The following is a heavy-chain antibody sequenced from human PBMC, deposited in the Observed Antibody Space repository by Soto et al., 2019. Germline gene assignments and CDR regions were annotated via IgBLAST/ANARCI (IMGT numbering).Heavy chain of an antibody. V-gene: IGHV3-23*01. Sequence: EVQLLESGGALVQPGESLRLSCAASGFTFSSYAMSWVRQAPGKGLEWVSAISGSADSTYYADSVKGRFTISRDNSKNTLYLQMNSLRAEDTAVYYCAKDLLRYFDWLLNDFWGQGTLVTVSS. CDR2: ISGSADST. J-gene: IGHJ4*02. CDR1: GFTFSSYA. CDR3: AKDLLRYFDWLLNDF. D-gene: IGHD3-9*01.